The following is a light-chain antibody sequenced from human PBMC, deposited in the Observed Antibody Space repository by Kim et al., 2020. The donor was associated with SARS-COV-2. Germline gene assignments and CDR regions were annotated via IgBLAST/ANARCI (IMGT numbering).Light chain of an antibody. Sequence: SPEERATHTCRASQTIKNRLVWYQHKPGQAPRLLIYDATTRATGVPARFIGSGSETDFTLTISSLQSEDFAVYYCQQSKDWPPLTFGQGTKVDIK. J-gene: IGKJ1*01. CDR2: DAT. CDR1: QTIKNR. V-gene: IGKV3-15*01. CDR3: QQSKDWPPLT.